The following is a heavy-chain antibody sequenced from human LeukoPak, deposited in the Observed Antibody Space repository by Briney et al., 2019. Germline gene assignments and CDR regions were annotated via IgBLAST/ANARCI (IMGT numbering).Heavy chain of an antibody. Sequence: SETLSLTCTVSSGSISIYYWGWVRQPPGKGLEWIGRIYTTGTTQYNPSLKSRVTMSIDASTNQFSLNLRSMTAADTAVYYCGRQGYTASYYFLDYWSQGTLVAVS. J-gene: IGHJ4*02. CDR1: SGSISIYY. CDR3: GRQGYTASYYFLDY. V-gene: IGHV4-4*07. CDR2: IYTTGTT. D-gene: IGHD1-26*01.